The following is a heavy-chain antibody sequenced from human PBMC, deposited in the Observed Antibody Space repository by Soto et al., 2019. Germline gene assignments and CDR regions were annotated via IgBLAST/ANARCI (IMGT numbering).Heavy chain of an antibody. CDR1: GFTFSSYA. V-gene: IGHV3-23*01. Sequence: PGGSLRLSCAASGFTFSSYAMSWVRQAPGKGLEWVSAISGSGGSTYYADSVKGRFTISRDNSKNTLYLQMNSLRAEDTAVYYCAREASGYENYYYGMDVWGQGTTVTVSS. CDR2: ISGSGGST. J-gene: IGHJ6*02. CDR3: AREASGYENYYYGMDV. D-gene: IGHD5-12*01.